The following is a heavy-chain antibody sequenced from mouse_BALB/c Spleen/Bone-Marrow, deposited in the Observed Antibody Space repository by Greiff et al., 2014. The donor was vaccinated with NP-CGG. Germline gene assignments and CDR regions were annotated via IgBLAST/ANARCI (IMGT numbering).Heavy chain of an antibody. D-gene: IGHD2-4*01. CDR2: ITPSTGYN. CDR1: GYTFTSYW. V-gene: IGHV1-7*01. J-gene: IGHJ4*01. CDR3: ARGSPYDYGAMDY. Sequence: VQLQQSGAELAKPGASVKMSCKASGYTFTSYWMHWVKQRPGQGLEWIGYITPSTGYNEYNQKFKDKATLNADKSSSTAYMQLSSLTSEDSAVYYYARGSPYDYGAMDYWGQGTSVTVAS.